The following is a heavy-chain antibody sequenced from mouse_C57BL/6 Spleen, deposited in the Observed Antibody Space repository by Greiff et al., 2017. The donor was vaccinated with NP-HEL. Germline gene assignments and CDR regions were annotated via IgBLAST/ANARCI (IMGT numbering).Heavy chain of an antibody. J-gene: IGHJ4*01. Sequence: VQLVESGGGLVQPKGSLKLSCAASGFSFNTYAMNWVRQAPGKGLEWVARIRSKSNNYATYYADSVKDRFTISRDDSESMLYLQMNNLKTEDTAMYYCVRSSPVVAYYYAMDYWGQGTSVTVSS. V-gene: IGHV10-1*01. CDR1: GFSFNTYA. D-gene: IGHD1-1*01. CDR3: VRSSPVVAYYYAMDY. CDR2: IRSKSNNYAT.